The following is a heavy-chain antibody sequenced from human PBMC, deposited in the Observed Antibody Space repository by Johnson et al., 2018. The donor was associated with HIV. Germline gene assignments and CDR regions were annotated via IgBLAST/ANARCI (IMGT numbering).Heavy chain of an antibody. CDR1: GFTFRDYY. V-gene: IGHV3-11*01. J-gene: IGHJ3*02. Sequence: QVQLVESGGGLVKPGGSLRLSCAASGFTFRDYYMTWIRQAPGKGLAWLSFISSRGHILRYADSVKGRFTISRDNSKNTLYLQMNSLRAEDTAVYYCARAPRPDAFDIWGQGTMVIVSS. CDR2: ISSRGHIL. CDR3: ARAPRPDAFDI.